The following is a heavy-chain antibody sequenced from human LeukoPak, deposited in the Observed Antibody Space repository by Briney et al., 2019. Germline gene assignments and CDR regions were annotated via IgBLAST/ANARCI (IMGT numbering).Heavy chain of an antibody. CDR3: ARDIQLST. CDR1: GFTFSAYA. CDR2: IGSDNKS. D-gene: IGHD5-24*01. Sequence: GGSPRLSCEASGFTFSAYAMTWVRQAPGKGLEWVSSIGSDNKSHYSESVKGRFAISRDNSKDTLFLQMNSLRAEDTAIYYCARDIQLSTWGLGTMVTVSS. V-gene: IGHV3-23*01. J-gene: IGHJ3*01.